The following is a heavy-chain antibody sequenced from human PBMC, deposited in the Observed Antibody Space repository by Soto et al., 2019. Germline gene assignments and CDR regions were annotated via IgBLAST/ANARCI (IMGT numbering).Heavy chain of an antibody. D-gene: IGHD3-22*01. CDR3: ARIRITMVVVAPRAFDV. CDR1: GFPFRSYS. V-gene: IGHV3-48*02. Sequence: GGSLRLSCTATGFPFRSYSMNWVRQAPGKGLEWVSYVGSRNSETSYADSVKGRFTISRDNAKNSLYLQMDSLRDEDTAVYYCARIRITMVVVAPRAFDVWGQGTMVTVSS. J-gene: IGHJ3*01. CDR2: VGSRNSET.